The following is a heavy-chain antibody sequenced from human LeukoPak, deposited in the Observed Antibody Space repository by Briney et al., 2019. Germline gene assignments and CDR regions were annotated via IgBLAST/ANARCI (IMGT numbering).Heavy chain of an antibody. V-gene: IGHV3-30*18. D-gene: IGHD4-17*01. J-gene: IGHJ5*02. CDR2: ISYDGGNK. CDR1: GFTFSSYG. CDR3: AKGGGDYVSWFEP. Sequence: GGSLRLSCAASGFTFSSYGMHWVRQAPGKGLEWVAVISYDGGNKYYADSVKGRFTISRDNSKNTLYLQMNSLRAEDTAVYYCAKGGGDYVSWFEPWGQGTLVTVSS.